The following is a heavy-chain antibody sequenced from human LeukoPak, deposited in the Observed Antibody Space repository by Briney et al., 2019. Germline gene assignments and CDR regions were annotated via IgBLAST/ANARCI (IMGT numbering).Heavy chain of an antibody. CDR1: GFTFSSYA. J-gene: IGHJ4*02. Sequence: GGSLRLSCAASGFTFSSYAMSWVRQAPGKGLEWVSYISSSSSTIYYADSVKGRFTISRDNAKNSLYLQMNSLRAEDTAVYYCASDYYDSSGYYYPPSGYWGQGTLVTVSS. D-gene: IGHD3-22*01. CDR2: ISSSSSTI. CDR3: ASDYYDSSGYYYPPSGY. V-gene: IGHV3-48*01.